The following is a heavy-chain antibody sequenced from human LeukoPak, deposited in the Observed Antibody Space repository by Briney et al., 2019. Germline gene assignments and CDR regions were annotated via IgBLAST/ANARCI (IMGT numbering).Heavy chain of an antibody. D-gene: IGHD3-22*01. CDR1: GFTFSSYS. J-gene: IGHJ3*02. Sequence: PGGFLRLSCAASGFTFSSYSMNWVRQAPGKGLEWVSSISSSSSYIYYADSVKGQFTISRDNAKNSLYLQMNSLRAEDTAVYYCARERFRNSSGYKSAFDIWGQGTMVTVSS. CDR2: ISSSSSYI. V-gene: IGHV3-21*01. CDR3: ARERFRNSSGYKSAFDI.